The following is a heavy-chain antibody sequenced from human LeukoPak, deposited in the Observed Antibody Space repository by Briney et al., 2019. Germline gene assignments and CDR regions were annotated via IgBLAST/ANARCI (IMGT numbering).Heavy chain of an antibody. CDR1: GFTVSSNY. CDR2: INSEGRRT. Sequence: RGSLRLSCAASGFTVSSNYMSWVRQAPGKGLVWVSRINSEGRRTDYADSVKGRFTISRDNAKNTLYLQINSLRAEDTAVYYCGRDPGRDGSNLDHFDYWGQGSLVTVSS. D-gene: IGHD5-24*01. J-gene: IGHJ4*02. V-gene: IGHV3-74*01. CDR3: GRDPGRDGSNLDHFDY.